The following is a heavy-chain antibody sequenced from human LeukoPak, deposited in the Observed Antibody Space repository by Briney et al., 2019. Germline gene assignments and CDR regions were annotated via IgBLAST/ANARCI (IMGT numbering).Heavy chain of an antibody. CDR3: ASLSYCSSTSCYSRNYYYYMDV. Sequence: TVKVSCKASGYTFTSYGISWVRQAPGQGLEWMGGIIPIFGTANYAQKFQGRVTITTDESTSTAYMELSSLRSEDTAVYYCASLSYCSSTSCYSRNYYYYMDVWGKGTTVTVSS. D-gene: IGHD2-2*01. CDR1: GYTFTSYG. V-gene: IGHV1-69*05. CDR2: IIPIFGTA. J-gene: IGHJ6*03.